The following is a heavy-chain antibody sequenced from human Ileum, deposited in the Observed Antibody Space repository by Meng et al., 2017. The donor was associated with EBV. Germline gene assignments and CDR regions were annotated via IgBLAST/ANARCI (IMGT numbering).Heavy chain of an antibody. D-gene: IGHD2-15*01. CDR1: GYTFTSYG. J-gene: IGHJ1*01. Sequence: VQLGPSGAEVKKPGASVKVSCKASGYTFTSYGISWVRQAPGQGLEWMGWISADSGNTNYAQKLQGRVTMTTDTSTSTAYMELRSLRSDDTAVYYCARPGYCSGGSCYLGHAEYFQYWGQGTLVTVSS. V-gene: IGHV1-18*01. CDR3: ARPGYCSGGSCYLGHAEYFQY. CDR2: ISADSGNT.